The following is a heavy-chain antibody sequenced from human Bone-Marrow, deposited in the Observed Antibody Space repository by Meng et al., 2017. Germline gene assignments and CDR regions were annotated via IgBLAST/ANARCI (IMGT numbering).Heavy chain of an antibody. V-gene: IGHV3-11*01. CDR1: GFTFSDCY. D-gene: IGHD6-19*01. J-gene: IGHJ4*02. Sequence: GESLKISCAASGFTFSDCYMSWIRQAPGKGLEWVSYISSSGSTIYYADSVKGRFTISRDNAKNSLYLQMNSLRAEDTAVYYCARDYPLSAVAGTTVDYWGQGTLVTVSS. CDR3: ARDYPLSAVAGTTVDY. CDR2: ISSSGSTI.